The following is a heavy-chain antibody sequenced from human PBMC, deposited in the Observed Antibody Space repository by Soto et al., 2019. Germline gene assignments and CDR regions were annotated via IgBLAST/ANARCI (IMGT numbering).Heavy chain of an antibody. Sequence: QVQLVQSGTDVKKPGASVKVSCKTSGYTFSDYGISWVRQAPGQGLEWMGWISAKNGNTNFAQKFRGRVTITTDTSTSTVYMELRSLKADDTAVYYCAREPPETPPDYWGQGTLVTVSS. CDR2: ISAKNGNT. J-gene: IGHJ4*02. CDR3: AREPPETPPDY. CDR1: GYTFSDYG. V-gene: IGHV1-18*01.